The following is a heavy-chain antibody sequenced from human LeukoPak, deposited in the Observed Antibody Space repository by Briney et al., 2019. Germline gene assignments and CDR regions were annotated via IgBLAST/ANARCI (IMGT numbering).Heavy chain of an antibody. CDR1: GLAVSSNY. V-gene: IGHV3-53*01. CDR2: IYSDGRT. D-gene: IGHD3-10*01. CDR3: AKLKGWYGEGYFDY. Sequence: GGSLRLSCAASGLAVSSNYMSWVRQAPGKGLEWVSVIYSDGRTYYADSVEGRFTISRDISKNTLFLQMTSLRAEDTAVYYCAKLKGWYGEGYFDYWGQGTLVTVSS. J-gene: IGHJ4*02.